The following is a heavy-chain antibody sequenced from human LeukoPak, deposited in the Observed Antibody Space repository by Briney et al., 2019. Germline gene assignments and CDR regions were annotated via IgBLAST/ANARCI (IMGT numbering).Heavy chain of an antibody. D-gene: IGHD4-17*01. J-gene: IGHJ4*02. Sequence: GGSLRLSCAASGFTFSDYYMSWIRQAPGKGLEWVSYISSSGSTIYYADSVKGRFTTSRDNAKNSLYLQMNSLRAEDTAVYYCATSYDYGDYFDYWGQGTLVTVSS. CDR2: ISSSGSTI. CDR3: ATSYDYGDYFDY. V-gene: IGHV3-11*01. CDR1: GFTFSDYY.